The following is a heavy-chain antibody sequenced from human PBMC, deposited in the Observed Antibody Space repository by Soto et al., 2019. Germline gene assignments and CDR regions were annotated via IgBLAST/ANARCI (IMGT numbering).Heavy chain of an antibody. D-gene: IGHD1-26*01. CDR1: GFTFSSYA. V-gene: IGHV3-30-3*01. CDR2: ISYDGSNK. CDR3: LRVGEWELLPFDY. Sequence: PGGSLRLSCAASGFTFSSYAMHWVRQAPGKGLEWVAVISYDGSNKYYADSVKGRFTISRDNSKNTLYMQMNSLRAEETAVYYCLRVGEWELLPFDYWGQXTLVTVSS. J-gene: IGHJ4*02.